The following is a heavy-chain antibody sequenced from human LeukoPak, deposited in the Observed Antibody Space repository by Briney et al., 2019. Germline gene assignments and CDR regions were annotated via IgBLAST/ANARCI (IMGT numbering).Heavy chain of an antibody. CDR3: ARWSWQQSAFDH. CDR1: GFTFRSHS. CDR2: INQDGSVK. V-gene: IGHV3-7*01. J-gene: IGHJ4*02. Sequence: GGSLRLSCAASGFTFRSHSMSWVRQAPGKGLDWVAHINQDGSVKYYVDSVKGRFTVSRDNAKNSLYPQMNSLRAEDTAVYYGARWSWQQSAFDHWGQGTLVTVSS. D-gene: IGHD5-24*01.